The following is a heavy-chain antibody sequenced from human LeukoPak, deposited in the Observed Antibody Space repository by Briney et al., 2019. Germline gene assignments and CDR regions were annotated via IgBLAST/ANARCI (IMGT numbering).Heavy chain of an antibody. D-gene: IGHD6-13*01. Sequence: GGSLRLSCVASGFTFNIYVMTWVRQDPGKGLEWVSAICGSGDRTYYADSVKGLFTIYRDNSKNTLYLQMNSLRAEDTAVYYCAKDRTQQPYGIFDYWGQGTLVTVSS. V-gene: IGHV3-23*01. CDR1: GFTFNIYV. J-gene: IGHJ4*02. CDR2: ICGSGDRT. CDR3: AKDRTQQPYGIFDY.